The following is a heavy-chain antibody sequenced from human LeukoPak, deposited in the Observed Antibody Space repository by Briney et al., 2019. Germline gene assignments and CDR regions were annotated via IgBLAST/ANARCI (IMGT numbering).Heavy chain of an antibody. V-gene: IGHV3-30*01. CDR3: ARDGLLWFGMDV. J-gene: IGHJ6*04. CDR1: GFTFSSYA. D-gene: IGHD3-10*01. CDR2: ISYDGSNK. Sequence: GGSLRLSCAASGFTFSSYAMHWVRQAPGKGPEWVAVISYDGSNKYYADSVKGRFTISRDNSKNTLYLQMNSLRAEDTAVYYCARDGLLWFGMDVWGKGTTVTVSS.